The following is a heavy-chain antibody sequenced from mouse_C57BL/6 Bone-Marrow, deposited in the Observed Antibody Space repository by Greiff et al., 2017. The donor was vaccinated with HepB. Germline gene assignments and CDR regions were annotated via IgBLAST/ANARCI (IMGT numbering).Heavy chain of an antibody. CDR2: IYPGNSDT. CDR3: TVAYYSNYDYAMDY. CDR1: GYTFTSYW. Sequence: DVKLQESGTVLARPGASVKMSCKTSGYTFTSYWMHWVKQRPGQGLEWIGAIYPGNSDTSYNQKFKGKAKLTAVTSASTAYMELSSLTNEDSAVYYCTVAYYSNYDYAMDYWGQGTSVTVSS. D-gene: IGHD2-5*01. J-gene: IGHJ4*01. V-gene: IGHV1-5*01.